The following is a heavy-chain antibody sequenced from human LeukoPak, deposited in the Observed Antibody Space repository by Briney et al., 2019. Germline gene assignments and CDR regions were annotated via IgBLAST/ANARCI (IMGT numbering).Heavy chain of an antibody. CDR2: INHRGST. CDR1: GGSFSGYY. V-gene: IGHV4-34*01. D-gene: IGHD3-22*01. Sequence: ETLSLTCAVYGGSFSGYYWSWIRQPPGKGLEWSGEINHRGSTNYNPSLTSRVTTSVETSKNQFSLKLSSVTAADTAVYYCARRGAYYYDSSGYYYSKRYYFDYWGQGTLVTVSS. J-gene: IGHJ4*02. CDR3: ARRGAYYYDSSGYYYSKRYYFDY.